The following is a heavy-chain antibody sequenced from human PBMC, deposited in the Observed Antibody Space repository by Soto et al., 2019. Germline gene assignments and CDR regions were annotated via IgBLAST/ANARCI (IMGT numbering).Heavy chain of an antibody. Sequence: ASLKVSCKASGYTFTSYGISWVRQAPGQGLEWMGWISAYNGNTNYAQKLQGRVTMTTDTSTSTAYMELRSLRSDDTAVYYCARNRGYYDFWSGYYQGHNYGMDVWGQGTMVTVSS. CDR1: GYTFTSYG. V-gene: IGHV1-18*01. D-gene: IGHD3-3*01. CDR2: ISAYNGNT. CDR3: ARNRGYYDFWSGYYQGHNYGMDV. J-gene: IGHJ6*02.